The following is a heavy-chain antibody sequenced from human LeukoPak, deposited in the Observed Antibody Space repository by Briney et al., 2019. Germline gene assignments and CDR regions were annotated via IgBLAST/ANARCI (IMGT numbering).Heavy chain of an antibody. CDR3: ARLIAARRGYGMDV. V-gene: IGHV4-30-4*01. CDR2: IYYSGST. Sequence: PSETLSLTCTVSGGSISSGDYYWSWIRQPPGKGLEWIGYIYYSGSTYYNPSLKSRVTISVDTSKNQFSLKLSSVTAADTAVYYCARLIAARRGYGMDVWGQGTTVTVSS. CDR1: GGSISSGDYY. J-gene: IGHJ6*02. D-gene: IGHD6-6*01.